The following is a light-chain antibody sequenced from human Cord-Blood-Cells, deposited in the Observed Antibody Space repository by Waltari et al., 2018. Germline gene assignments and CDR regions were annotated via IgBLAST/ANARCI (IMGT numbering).Light chain of an antibody. CDR3: NSRDSSGNHWV. Sequence: SSELTQDPPVSVAFGQTVTLTCQADSLRRDSSSWYQQKPGQAPVLVIYGKNNRPSGIPDRFSGSSSGNTASLTITGAQAEDEADYYCNSRDSSGNHWVFGGGTKLTVL. CDR2: GKN. J-gene: IGLJ3*02. CDR1: SLRRDS. V-gene: IGLV3-19*01.